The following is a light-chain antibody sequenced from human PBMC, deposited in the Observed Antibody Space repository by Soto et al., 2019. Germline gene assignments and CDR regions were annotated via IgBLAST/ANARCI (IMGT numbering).Light chain of an antibody. V-gene: IGKV3D-20*02. J-gene: IGKJ2*01. Sequence: EIVLTQSPDTLSLSPGERATLSCRASQSVRSERLAWYQHKRGQAPRLVIFDASSRATGIPERFSGSGSGTDFTLTISSLQPEDLATFYCQQSYTVPHTFGQGTKVEI. CDR1: QSVRSER. CDR2: DAS. CDR3: QQSYTVPHT.